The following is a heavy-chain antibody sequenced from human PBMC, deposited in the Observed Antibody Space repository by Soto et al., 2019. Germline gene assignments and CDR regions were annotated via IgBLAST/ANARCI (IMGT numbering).Heavy chain of an antibody. CDR3: ARDSAYYGSRGYYYWFES. D-gene: IGHD3-22*01. CDR1: GFTFSNHA. CDR2: ISGSDIKT. V-gene: IGHV3-23*01. Sequence: PGGSLRLSCAASGFTFSNHAMSWVRQAPGKGLEWVSCISGSDIKTYYTDSVKGRFTISRDNSKNTLYLQMNSLRAEDTAIYYCARDSAYYGSRGYYYWFESWGQGTLVTVSS. J-gene: IGHJ5*01.